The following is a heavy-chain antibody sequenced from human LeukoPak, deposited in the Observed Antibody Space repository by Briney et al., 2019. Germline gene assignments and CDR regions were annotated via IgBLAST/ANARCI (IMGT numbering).Heavy chain of an antibody. CDR3: ARDQSGSGY. CDR2: ICGSDGST. CDR1: GFTFSSYA. Sequence: PGGSLRLSCAASGFTFSSYAMSWVRQAPGKGLEWVSVICGSDGSTYYAGSVKGRFTVSRDNSKNTLYPQMNSLRAEDTAVYYCARDQSGSGYWGQGTLVTVSS. D-gene: IGHD5-12*01. V-gene: IGHV3-23*01. J-gene: IGHJ4*02.